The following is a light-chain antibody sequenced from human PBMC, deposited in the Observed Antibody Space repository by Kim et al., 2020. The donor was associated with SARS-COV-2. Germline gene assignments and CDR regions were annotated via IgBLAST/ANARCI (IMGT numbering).Light chain of an antibody. Sequence: SASVRDRVTIHCRASQSISNYLNWYQQKPGKAPKLLIYAASSLQSGVPSRFSGSGSGTEFTLTISSLQREDFATYYCQQSYRTPYTSGQGTKLEI. V-gene: IGKV1-39*01. CDR2: AAS. J-gene: IGKJ2*01. CDR1: QSISNY. CDR3: QQSYRTPYT.